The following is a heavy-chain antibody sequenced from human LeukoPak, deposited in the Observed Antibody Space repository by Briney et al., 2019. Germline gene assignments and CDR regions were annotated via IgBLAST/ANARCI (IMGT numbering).Heavy chain of an antibody. CDR2: ITSDGSST. D-gene: IGHD2-2*01. CDR3: AREYSTSWALTY. J-gene: IGHJ4*02. CDR1: GFTFSGYW. Sequence: GGSLRLSCAASGFTFSGYWMHWVRQAPGKGLVWVSRITSDGSSTRYADSVKGRFTISRDNAKNTLYLQMNSLGAEDTAVYYCAREYSTSWALTYWGQGTLVTVSS. V-gene: IGHV3-74*01.